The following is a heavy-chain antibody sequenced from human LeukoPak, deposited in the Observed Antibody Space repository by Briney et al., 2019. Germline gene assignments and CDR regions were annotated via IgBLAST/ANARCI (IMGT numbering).Heavy chain of an antibody. D-gene: IGHD3-22*01. CDR2: IYSGGST. V-gene: IGHV3-53*01. CDR1: GFTVSSNY. Sequence: GGSLRLSCAASGFTVSSNYMSWVRQAPGKGLEWVSVIYSGGSTYYADSVKGRFTISRDNSKNTLYLQMNSLRAEDTAVYYCARDRITMIVGAQDGMDVWGQGTTVTVSS. CDR3: ARDRITMIVGAQDGMDV. J-gene: IGHJ6*02.